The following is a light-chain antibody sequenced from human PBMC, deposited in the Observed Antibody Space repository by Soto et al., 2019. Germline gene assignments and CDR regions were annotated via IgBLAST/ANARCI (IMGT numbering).Light chain of an antibody. Sequence: DIQMTQSPSSLSASVGDRVTITCRASQSINTYLNWYQQKPGKAPKFLIYAASSLQSGVPSRFSGSGSGTDFTLTISSLQREDFATYYCQQLNSYPLTFGGGTKVEI. CDR1: QSINTY. CDR3: QQLNSYPLT. V-gene: IGKV1-39*01. CDR2: AAS. J-gene: IGKJ4*01.